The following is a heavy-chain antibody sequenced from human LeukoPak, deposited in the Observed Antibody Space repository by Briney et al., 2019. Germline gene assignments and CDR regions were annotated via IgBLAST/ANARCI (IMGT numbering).Heavy chain of an antibody. CDR2: ISYDGSNK. Sequence: PGGSLRRSCAASGFTFSSYGMHWVRQAPGKGLEWVAVISYDGSNKYYADSVKGRFTISRDNSENTLFLQMNSLRAEDTAVYYCARGHYSSGWSSFDYWGQGTLVTVSS. CDR1: GFTFSSYG. CDR3: ARGHYSSGWSSFDY. D-gene: IGHD6-19*01. J-gene: IGHJ4*02. V-gene: IGHV3-30*03.